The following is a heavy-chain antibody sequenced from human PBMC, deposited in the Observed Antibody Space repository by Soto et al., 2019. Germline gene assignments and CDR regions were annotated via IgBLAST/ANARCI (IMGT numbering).Heavy chain of an antibody. V-gene: IGHV1-18*01. CDR2: ISAYNGNT. CDR1: GYTFTSYG. Sequence: QVQLVQSGAEVKKPGASVKVSCKASGYTFTSYGISWVRQAPGQGLEWMGWISAYNGNTNYAQKLQGRVTMTTDTSTSAAYMELRSLRSDDTAVYDCARDDHLVQAAMFGYWGQGTLVIVSS. J-gene: IGHJ4*02. CDR3: ARDDHLVQAAMFGY. D-gene: IGHD2-2*01.